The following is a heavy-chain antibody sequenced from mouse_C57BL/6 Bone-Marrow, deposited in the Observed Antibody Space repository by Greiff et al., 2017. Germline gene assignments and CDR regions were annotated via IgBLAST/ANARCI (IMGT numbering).Heavy chain of an antibody. CDR1: GFTFSSYA. D-gene: IGHD2-1*01. CDR2: ISDGGSYT. CDR3: ARGYGSYWYFDV. J-gene: IGHJ1*03. V-gene: IGHV5-4*03. Sequence: EVKLVESGGGLVKPGGSLTLSCAASGFTFSSYAMSWVRQTPEKRLEWVATISDGGSYTYYPDNVKGRFTISRDNAKNNLYLQMSHLKSEDTAMXYCARGYGSYWYFDVWGTGTTVTVSS.